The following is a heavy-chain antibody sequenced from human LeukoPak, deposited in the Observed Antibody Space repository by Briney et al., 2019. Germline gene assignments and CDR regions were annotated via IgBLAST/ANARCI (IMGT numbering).Heavy chain of an antibody. CDR1: GFTFSSYG. CDR2: IWYDESNK. Sequence: PGRSLRLSCAASGFTFSSYGLHWVRQAPGKGLEWVAVIWYDESNKYYTDSVKGRFTISRDNSKNTLYLQMNSLRAEDTAVYYCAGGGYHYGSGVVYWGQGTLVTVSS. J-gene: IGHJ4*02. D-gene: IGHD3-10*01. CDR3: AGGGYHYGSGVVY. V-gene: IGHV3-33*01.